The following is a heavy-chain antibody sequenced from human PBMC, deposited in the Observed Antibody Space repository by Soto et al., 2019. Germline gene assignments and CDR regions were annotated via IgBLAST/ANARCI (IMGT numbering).Heavy chain of an antibody. CDR2: ISSSSSYI. V-gene: IGHV3-21*01. CDR1: GFTFSSYS. D-gene: IGHD3-3*01. J-gene: IGHJ4*02. Sequence: PGGSLRLSCAASGFTFSSYSMSWARQAPGKGLEWVSSISSSSSYIYYADSVKGRFTISRDNAKNSLYLQMNSLRAEDTAVYYCARAWDTIFGVVIVPDYWGQGTLVTVSS. CDR3: ARAWDTIFGVVIVPDY.